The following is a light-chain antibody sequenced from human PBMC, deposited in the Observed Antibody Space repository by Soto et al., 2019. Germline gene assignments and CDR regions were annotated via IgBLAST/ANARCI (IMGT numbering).Light chain of an antibody. CDR1: SSDVGGYNY. CDR2: EVS. Sequence: QSALTQPPSASGSPGQSVTISCTGTSSDVGGYNYVSLYQQHPGKAPKLMIYEVSKRPSGVPDRFSGSKSGNTASLTVSGLQAEDEADYCCSSYAGSNNLVFGGGTQLTVL. J-gene: IGLJ2*01. V-gene: IGLV2-8*01. CDR3: SSYAGSNNLV.